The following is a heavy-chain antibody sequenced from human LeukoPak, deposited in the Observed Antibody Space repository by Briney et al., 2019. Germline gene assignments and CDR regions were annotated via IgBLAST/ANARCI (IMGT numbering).Heavy chain of an antibody. CDR2: MSRGGITI. V-gene: IGHV3-48*03. D-gene: IGHD3-22*01. J-gene: IGHJ4*02. CDR3: DSVKGRFTISRDDARKSVFLQMTSLRPDDTAIYYCARERAGDPGGEEVFGAAPYDY. CDR1: GFNFSNYE. Sequence: PGGSLRLSCAASGFNFSNYEMNWIRQAPGRGLEWISAMSRGGITIYYADSVKGRFTISRDDARKSVFLQMTSLRPDDTAIYYADSVKGRFTISRDDARKSVFLQMTSLRPDDTAIYYCARERAGDPGGEEVFGAAPYDYWGQGTLVTVSS.